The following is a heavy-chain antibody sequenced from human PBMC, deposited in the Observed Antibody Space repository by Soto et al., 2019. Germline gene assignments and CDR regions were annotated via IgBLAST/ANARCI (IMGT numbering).Heavy chain of an antibody. D-gene: IGHD3-3*01. CDR1: GDSVSSNSAA. J-gene: IGHJ3*02. CDR2: TYYRSKWYN. V-gene: IGHV6-1*01. Sequence: SQTLSLTCAISGDSVSSNSAAWNWIRQSPSRGLEWLGRTYYRSKWYNDYAVSVKSRITINPDTSKNQFSLQLNSVTPEDTAVYYCARDPYYDFWSGYSDAFDIWGQGTRVTVSS. CDR3: ARDPYYDFWSGYSDAFDI.